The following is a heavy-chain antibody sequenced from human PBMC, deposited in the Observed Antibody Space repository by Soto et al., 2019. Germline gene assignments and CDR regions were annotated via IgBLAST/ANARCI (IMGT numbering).Heavy chain of an antibody. J-gene: IGHJ4*02. Sequence: SETLSLTCLVSGGSIGDYYWSWIRQSPGKGLEWIGYIYYSGSTKYNPSLKSRVTISVDTSKNQFSLKLSSVTAADTAVYYCARIVGRVTTVTDADYWGQGTLVTVSS. V-gene: IGHV4-59*12. CDR3: ARIVGRVTTVTDADY. D-gene: IGHD4-17*01. CDR2: IYYSGST. CDR1: GGSIGDYY.